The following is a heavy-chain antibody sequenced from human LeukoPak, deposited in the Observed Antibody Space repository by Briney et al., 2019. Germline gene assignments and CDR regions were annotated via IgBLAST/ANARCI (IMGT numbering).Heavy chain of an antibody. Sequence: GESLKISCKGSGYTFTSYWIAWVRQMPGEGLEWMGIIYPGDSDTRYSPSFQGQVTISVDKSINTAYLQWSSPKASDTAMYYCARHASGSYREYFKHWGQGALVTVSS. J-gene: IGHJ1*01. D-gene: IGHD3-10*01. CDR3: ARHASGSYREYFKH. V-gene: IGHV5-51*01. CDR1: GYTFTSYW. CDR2: IYPGDSDT.